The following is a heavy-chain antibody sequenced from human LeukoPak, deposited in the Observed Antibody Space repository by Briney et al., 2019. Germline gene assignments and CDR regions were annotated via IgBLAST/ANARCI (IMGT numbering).Heavy chain of an antibody. CDR3: ARAQGIVVVTAMLDY. D-gene: IGHD2-21*02. Sequence: ASVKVSCKASGYTFTSYYMHWVRQAPGQGLEWMGIINPSGGSTSYAQKFQGRVTMTRDTSTSTVYMELSSLRSEDTAVYYCARAQGIVVVTAMLDYWGQGTLVTVSS. CDR2: INPSGGST. CDR1: GYTFTSYY. V-gene: IGHV1-46*01. J-gene: IGHJ4*02.